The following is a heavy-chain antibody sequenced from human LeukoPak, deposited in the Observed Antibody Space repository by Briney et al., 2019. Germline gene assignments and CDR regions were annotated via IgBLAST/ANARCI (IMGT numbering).Heavy chain of an antibody. J-gene: IGHJ4*02. CDR3: ARDSGVSSSFDY. CDR1: GLTLSRYS. V-gene: IGHV3-21*01. D-gene: IGHD6-6*01. Sequence: GGCVRLSCAASGLTLSRYSMRWVSQARGGGLEWLSSISSSSSVIYYADSVKRRFTSARDNAKNSLYLQMNSLRAEDTAVYYCARDSGVSSSFDYWGQGTLVTVSS. CDR2: ISSSSSVI.